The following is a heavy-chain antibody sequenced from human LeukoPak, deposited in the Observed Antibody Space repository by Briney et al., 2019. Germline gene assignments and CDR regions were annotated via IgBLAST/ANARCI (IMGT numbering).Heavy chain of an antibody. CDR3: ARGDDWSAYCRRPFDY. CDR1: GGSSGGSFSGYY. Sequence: SETLSLTCAVYGGSSGGSFSGYYWNWIRQPPGKGLEWIGEINHSGTTNYNPSLKSRVTISVDTSKNQFSLKLNSVTAADTAVYYCARGDDWSAYCRRPFDYWGQGTLVTVSS. CDR2: INHSGTT. V-gene: IGHV4-34*01. D-gene: IGHD3-3*01. J-gene: IGHJ4*02.